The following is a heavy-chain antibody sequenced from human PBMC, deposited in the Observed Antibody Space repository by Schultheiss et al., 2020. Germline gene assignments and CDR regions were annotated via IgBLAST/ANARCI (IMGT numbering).Heavy chain of an antibody. CDR3: ARDDSSGYYPFPFDY. J-gene: IGHJ4*02. D-gene: IGHD3-22*01. V-gene: IGHV3-15*01. CDR2: IKSKTDGGTT. Sequence: GGSLRLSCAVSGFTFSNAWMSWVRQAPGKGLEWVGRIKSKTDGGTTDYAAPVKGRFTISRDASKNTLYLQMNSLKNEDTAVYYCARDDSSGYYPFPFDYWGQGTMVTVSS. CDR1: GFTFSNAW.